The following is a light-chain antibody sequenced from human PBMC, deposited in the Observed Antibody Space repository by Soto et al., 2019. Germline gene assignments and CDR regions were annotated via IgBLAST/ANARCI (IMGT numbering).Light chain of an antibody. V-gene: IGKV3-20*01. CDR1: QSVSSSY. Sequence: EIVLTESPGARSLSPGERATLSCRASQSVSSSYLAWYQQKPGQAPRLLIYGASSRATGIPDRFSGSGSGTDFTLTISRLEPEDFAVYYCQQYGSSPVFGQGTKVDIK. CDR2: GAS. CDR3: QQYGSSPV. J-gene: IGKJ1*01.